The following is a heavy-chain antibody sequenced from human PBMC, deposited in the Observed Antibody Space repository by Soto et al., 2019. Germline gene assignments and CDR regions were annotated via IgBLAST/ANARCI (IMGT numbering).Heavy chain of an antibody. D-gene: IGHD2-15*01. CDR1: GFTFDDYA. V-gene: IGHV3-7*01. CDR3: ATLDTAEIQTAAY. Sequence: GGSLRLSCAASGFTFDDYAMHWVRHAPGKGLEWVAMINRGASGTHYVDSVKGRFTISRDNAKNSLYLQMNSLRVEDTAVYYCATLDTAEIQTAAYWGQGTLVTVSS. CDR2: INRGASGT. J-gene: IGHJ4*02.